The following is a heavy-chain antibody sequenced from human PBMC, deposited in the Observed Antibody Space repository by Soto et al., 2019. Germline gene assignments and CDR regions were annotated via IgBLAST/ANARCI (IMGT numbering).Heavy chain of an antibody. CDR3: ARDGPYYYASRLDV. D-gene: IGHD3-10*01. J-gene: IGHJ6*02. Sequence: EVQLVESGGGLVQPGGSLRLSCAASGIPVSSNYMTWVRQAPGKGLEWVSVLHSGGDTYYANSVKGRFTISRHDSTNTLVLQRNRLTPEDTDLYYCARDGPYYYASRLDVWGQGATVTVSS. CDR2: LHSGGDT. CDR1: GIPVSSNY. V-gene: IGHV3-53*04.